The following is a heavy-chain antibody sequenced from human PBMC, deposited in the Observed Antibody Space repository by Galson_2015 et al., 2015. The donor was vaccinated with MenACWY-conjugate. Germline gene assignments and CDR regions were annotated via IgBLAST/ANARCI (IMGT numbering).Heavy chain of an antibody. J-gene: IGHJ4*02. CDR1: GFTFSSYA. V-gene: IGHV3-23*01. D-gene: IGHD3-22*01. Sequence: SLRLSCAASGFTFSSYAMSWVRQAPGKELEWVSAISGSGGSTYYADSVKGRFTISRDNSKNTLYLQMNSLRAEDTAVYYCSKLSDYYDSSGLDYWGQGTLVTVSS. CDR3: SKLSDYYDSSGLDY. CDR2: ISGSGGST.